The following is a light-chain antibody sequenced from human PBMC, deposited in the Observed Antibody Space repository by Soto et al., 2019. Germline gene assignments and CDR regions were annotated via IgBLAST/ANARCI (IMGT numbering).Light chain of an antibody. CDR2: GNS. V-gene: IGLV1-40*01. CDR1: SYNIGAGYD. J-gene: IGLJ1*01. CDR3: QSYHSSQSACV. Sequence: QSVLTHPPLVSGAPGQRVTLSCTGSSYNIGAGYDVHWYQQLPGTAPKLLIYGNSNRPSGVPDRFSGSKSGTSASLAITGLQAEHEADYYCQSYHSSQSACVFGTGTEVTV.